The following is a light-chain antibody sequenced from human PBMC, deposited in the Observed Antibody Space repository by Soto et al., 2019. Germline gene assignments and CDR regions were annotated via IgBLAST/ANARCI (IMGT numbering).Light chain of an antibody. J-gene: IGKJ1*01. CDR2: GAS. CDR1: QSISGTF. Sequence: VLTQSPDTLSLPPGERATLSCRAGQSISGTFLNWYQQKPGQAPRLLIYGASTRATGTPDRFSGSGSGTDFTLTISRLEPEDFAVYFCQQYDNLSWTFGQGPTVDI. CDR3: QQYDNLSWT. V-gene: IGKV3-20*01.